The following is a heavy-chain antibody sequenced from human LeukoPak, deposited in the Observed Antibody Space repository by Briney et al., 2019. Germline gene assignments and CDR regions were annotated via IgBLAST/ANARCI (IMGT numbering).Heavy chain of an antibody. CDR3: ARESIAVAGAPFDY. CDR2: ISSGSTI. CDR1: GFTFSSYE. J-gene: IGHJ4*02. Sequence: GGSLRLSCEASGFTFSSYEMNWVRQAPGKGLEWVSYISSGSTIYDADSVKGRFTISRDNAKNSLYLQMNSLRAEDTAVYYCARESIAVAGAPFDYGGQGTLVTVS. V-gene: IGHV3-48*03. D-gene: IGHD6-19*01.